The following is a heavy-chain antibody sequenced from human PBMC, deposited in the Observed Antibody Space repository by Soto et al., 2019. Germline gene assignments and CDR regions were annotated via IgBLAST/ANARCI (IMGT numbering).Heavy chain of an antibody. CDR2: IYYRGNT. V-gene: IGHV4-39*01. Sequence: PSETLSLTCTVSGGSISSGSYYWGWIRQSPGKGLEWIGSIYYRGNTYYNPSPKSRVTISVDTSKHQFSLKMSSVTATDTAVYYCARHKDTSSRYLLPDNWGQGTLVTVSS. D-gene: IGHD6-13*01. CDR1: GGSISSGSYY. J-gene: IGHJ4*02. CDR3: ARHKDTSSRYLLPDN.